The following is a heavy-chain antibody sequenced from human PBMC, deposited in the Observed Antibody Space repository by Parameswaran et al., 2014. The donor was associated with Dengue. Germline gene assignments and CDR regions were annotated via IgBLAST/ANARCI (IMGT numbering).Heavy chain of an antibody. D-gene: IGHD3-3*01. CDR3: ARRVDFWSGYFDY. J-gene: IGHJ4*02. Sequence: WIRQPPGKGLEFVGETYHSGSTNYNPSLKSRVTISVDKSKNQFSLKLSSVTASDTAIYYCARRVDFWSGYFDYWGQGALVTVSS. CDR2: TYHSGST. V-gene: IGHV4-4*02.